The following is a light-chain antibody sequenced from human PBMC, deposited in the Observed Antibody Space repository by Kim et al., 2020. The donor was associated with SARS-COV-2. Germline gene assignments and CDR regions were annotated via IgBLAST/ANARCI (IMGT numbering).Light chain of an antibody. CDR3: QQYNALPFT. J-gene: IGKJ4*01. Sequence: EVVLTQSPATLSLSPGERATLSCGASQTVTLAWYQQKPGLAPRLLIYDVSTRATGIPDRFSGSGSGTDFTLTISRLEPEDFAVYYCQQYNALPFTFGGGTKVEIK. CDR2: DVS. V-gene: IGKV3D-20*01. CDR1: QTVT.